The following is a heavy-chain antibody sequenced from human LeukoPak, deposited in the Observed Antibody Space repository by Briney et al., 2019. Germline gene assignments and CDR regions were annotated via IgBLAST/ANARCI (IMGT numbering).Heavy chain of an antibody. D-gene: IGHD3-3*01. CDR1: GGSISTDGYY. Sequence: SQTLSLTCTVSGGSISTDGYYWTWIRQHPGKGLEWIGYIYATGTTFYNPSLKSRIIMSVDPSENQFSLRLSSVTAADTAVYYCARYYYFETYIDSWGQGTLVTVSS. V-gene: IGHV4-31*03. CDR3: ARYYYFETYIDS. CDR2: IYATGTT. J-gene: IGHJ4*02.